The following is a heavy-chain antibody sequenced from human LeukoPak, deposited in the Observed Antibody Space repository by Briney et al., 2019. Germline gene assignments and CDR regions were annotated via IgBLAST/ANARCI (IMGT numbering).Heavy chain of an antibody. CDR2: ISYDGSNK. CDR3: AREGIAVSFDY. D-gene: IGHD6-19*01. Sequence: GGSLRLSCAASGFTFSSYAMHWVRQAPGKGLEWVAVISYDGSNKYYADSVKGRFTISRDNSKNTLYLQMNSLRAEDTAVYYCAREGIAVSFDYWGQGTLVTVSS. V-gene: IGHV3-30-3*01. CDR1: GFTFSSYA. J-gene: IGHJ4*02.